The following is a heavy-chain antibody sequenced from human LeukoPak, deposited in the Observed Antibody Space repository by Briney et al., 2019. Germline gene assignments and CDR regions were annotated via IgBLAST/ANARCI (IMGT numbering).Heavy chain of an antibody. Sequence: PGGSLRLSCAASGFTFSSSWMSWVRQAPGKGLEWVANIKQDGSEKYYVDSVKGRFTISRDNAKNSLYLQMNSLRAEDTAVYFCARVVPPLYYFDYWGQGTLVTLSS. D-gene: IGHD3-10*01. V-gene: IGHV3-7*01. CDR2: IKQDGSEK. J-gene: IGHJ4*02. CDR1: GFTFSSSW. CDR3: ARVVPPLYYFDY.